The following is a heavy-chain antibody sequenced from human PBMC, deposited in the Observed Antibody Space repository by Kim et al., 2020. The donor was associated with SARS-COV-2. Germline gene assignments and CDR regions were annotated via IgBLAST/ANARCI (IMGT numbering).Heavy chain of an antibody. CDR3: ARVPSSSWQNWFDP. Sequence: SPSFQGQVTISADKSISTAYLQWSSLKASDTAMYYCARVPSSSWQNWFDPWGQGTLVTVSS. J-gene: IGHJ5*02. D-gene: IGHD6-13*01. V-gene: IGHV5-51*01.